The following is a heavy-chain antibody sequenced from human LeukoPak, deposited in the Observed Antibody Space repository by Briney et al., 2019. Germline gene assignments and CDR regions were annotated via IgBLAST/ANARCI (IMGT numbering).Heavy chain of an antibody. CDR3: ARDEGSSYPFDY. V-gene: IGHV4-59*12. D-gene: IGHD2-2*01. CDR1: GGSISSYY. CDR2: IYYSGST. Sequence: SETLSLTCTVSGGSISSYYWSWIRQPPGKGLEWIGYIYYSGSTNYNPSLKSRVSISVDTSKNQFSLNLNSVTAADTAVYFCARDEGSSYPFDYWGQGTLVTVSS. J-gene: IGHJ4*02.